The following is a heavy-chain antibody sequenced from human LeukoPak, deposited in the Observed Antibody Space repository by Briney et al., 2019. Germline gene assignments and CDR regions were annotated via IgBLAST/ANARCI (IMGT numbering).Heavy chain of an antibody. CDR3: AKGPYGSGSYYTS. CDR2: ISWNSGSI. D-gene: IGHD3-10*01. V-gene: IGHV3-9*01. J-gene: IGHJ5*02. Sequence: GGSLRLSCAASGFTFDDYAMHWVRQAPGKGLEWVSGISWNSGSIGYADSVKGRFTISRDNAKNSLYLQMNSLRAVDTALYYCAKGPYGSGSYYTSWGQGTLVTVSS. CDR1: GFTFDDYA.